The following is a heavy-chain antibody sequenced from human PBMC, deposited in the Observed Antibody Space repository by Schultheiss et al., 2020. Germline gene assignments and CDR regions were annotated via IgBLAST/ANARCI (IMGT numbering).Heavy chain of an antibody. CDR3: ARDIVVVVAATSGAFDI. Sequence: WGSLRLSCAASGFTVSSNYMSWVRQAPGKGLEWVSVIYSGGSTYYADSVKGRFTISRDNSKNTLYLQMNSLRAEDTAVYYCARDIVVVVAATSGAFDIWGQGTMVTVSS. D-gene: IGHD2-15*01. CDR2: IYSGGST. V-gene: IGHV3-53*01. CDR1: GFTVSSNY. J-gene: IGHJ3*02.